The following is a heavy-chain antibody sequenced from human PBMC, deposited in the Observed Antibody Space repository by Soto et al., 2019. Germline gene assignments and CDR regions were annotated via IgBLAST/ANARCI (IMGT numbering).Heavy chain of an antibody. D-gene: IGHD1-1*01. CDR1: GYTFGSYD. V-gene: IGHV1-8*01. CDR3: ARGKSLEN. J-gene: IGHJ4*02. Sequence: QVQLVQSGAEVKKPGASVKVSCKASGYTFGSYDINWVRQATGQGLEWMGWMNPNSGNTGYAQEFQSRVTMTRDTSITTAYMELSGLRSEDTAVYYCARGKSLENWGQGTLVTVSS. CDR2: MNPNSGNT.